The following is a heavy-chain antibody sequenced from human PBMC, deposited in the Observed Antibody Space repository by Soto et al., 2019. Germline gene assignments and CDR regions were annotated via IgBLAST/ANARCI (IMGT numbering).Heavy chain of an antibody. Sequence: EVQLVESGGGLVQPGRSLRLSCVVSGLTFDEHAMHWVRQGPGKGLEWVSGIFWSGGSVGYADSVKGPFTVSRDKAKNSLYLQMDRLRAEDTALYYCARDLTPGGADVWGQGTTVTVSS. CDR3: ARDLTPGGADV. CDR2: IFWSGGSV. D-gene: IGHD4-17*01. CDR1: GLTFDEHA. V-gene: IGHV3-9*01. J-gene: IGHJ6*02.